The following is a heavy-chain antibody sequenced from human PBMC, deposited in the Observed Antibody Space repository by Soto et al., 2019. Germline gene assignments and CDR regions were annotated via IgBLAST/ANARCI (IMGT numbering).Heavy chain of an antibody. CDR3: AREMSRYYYDSSGCFDY. CDR1: GFTFSSYA. CDR2: ISYDGSNK. V-gene: IGHV3-30-3*01. J-gene: IGHJ4*02. Sequence: GGSLRLSCAASGFTFSSYAMHWVRQAPGKGLEWVAVISYDGSNKYYADSVKGRFTISRDNSKNTLYLQMNSLRAEDTAVYYCAREMSRYYYDSSGCFDYWGQGTLVTVSS. D-gene: IGHD3-22*01.